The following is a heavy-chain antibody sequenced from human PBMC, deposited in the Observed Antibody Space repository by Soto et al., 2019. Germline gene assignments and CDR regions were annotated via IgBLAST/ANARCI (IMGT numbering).Heavy chain of an antibody. CDR3: ALLNYDILTGSYYYYGMDV. V-gene: IGHV3-23*01. CDR2: ISGSGGST. CDR1: GFTFSSYA. Sequence: GGSLRLSCAASGFTFSSYAMSWVRQAPGKGLEWVSAISGSGGSTYYADSVKGRFTISRDNSKNTLYLQMNSLRAEDTAVYYCALLNYDILTGSYYYYGMDVWGQGTTVTVS. J-gene: IGHJ6*02. D-gene: IGHD3-9*01.